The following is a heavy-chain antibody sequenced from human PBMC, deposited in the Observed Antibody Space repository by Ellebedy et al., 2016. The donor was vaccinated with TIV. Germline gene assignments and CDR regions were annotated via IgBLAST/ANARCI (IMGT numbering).Heavy chain of an antibody. CDR1: GFTFSSYA. V-gene: IGHV3-23*01. CDR2: FSGSGGGT. Sequence: GESLKISCAASGFTFSSYAMSWVRQAPGKGLEWVSTFSGSGGGTYYADSVKGRFTISRDNSKNTLDLQMDSLRAEDTAVYYCARLLGEMGYYYGMDVWGQGTTVTVSS. D-gene: IGHD3-10*01. CDR3: ARLLGEMGYYYGMDV. J-gene: IGHJ6*02.